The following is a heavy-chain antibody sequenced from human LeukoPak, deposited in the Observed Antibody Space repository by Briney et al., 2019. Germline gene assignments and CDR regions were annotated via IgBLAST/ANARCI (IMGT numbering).Heavy chain of an antibody. CDR2: IYHSGST. Sequence: PSETLSLTCTVSGGSISSGGYYWSWIRQPPGKGLEWIGYIYHSGSTYYNPSLKSRVTISVDTSKNQFSLKLSSVTAADTAVYYCARGLASRRVSGYYYWGQGTLVTVSS. V-gene: IGHV4-30-2*01. D-gene: IGHD3-22*01. CDR3: ARGLASRRVSGYYY. CDR1: GGSISSGGYY. J-gene: IGHJ4*02.